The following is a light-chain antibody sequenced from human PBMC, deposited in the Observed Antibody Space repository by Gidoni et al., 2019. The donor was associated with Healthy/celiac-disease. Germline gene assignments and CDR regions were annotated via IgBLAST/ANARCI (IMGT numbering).Light chain of an antibody. CDR2: DAS. Sequence: ELVLTPSPATLSLSPGERATLSCGASHSVSSSYLAWYQQKPGLAPRLLIYDASSRATGIPDRFSGSGSGTDFTLTISRLEPEDFAVYYCQQYGSSLLTFGGGTKVEIK. V-gene: IGKV3D-20*01. J-gene: IGKJ4*01. CDR1: HSVSSSY. CDR3: QQYGSSLLT.